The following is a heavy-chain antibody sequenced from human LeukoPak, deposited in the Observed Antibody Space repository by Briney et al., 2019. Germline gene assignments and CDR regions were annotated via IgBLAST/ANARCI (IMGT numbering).Heavy chain of an antibody. CDR3: ARDYCSGGSCCSGYAFDI. CDR1: GGSISSYY. D-gene: IGHD2-15*01. V-gene: IGHV4-59*01. Sequence: SETLSLTCTVSGGSISSYYWSWIRQPPGKGLEWIGYIYYSGSTNYNPSLKSRVTISVDTSKNQFSLKLSSVTATDTAVYYCARDYCSGGSCCSGYAFDIWGQGTMVTVSS. J-gene: IGHJ3*02. CDR2: IYYSGST.